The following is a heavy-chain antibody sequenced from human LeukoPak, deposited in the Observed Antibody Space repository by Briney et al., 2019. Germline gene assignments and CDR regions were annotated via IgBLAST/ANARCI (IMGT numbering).Heavy chain of an antibody. J-gene: IGHJ4*02. CDR2: IIPISGTA. V-gene: IGHV1-69*13. CDR1: GGTFSSYA. CDR3: ARDALHSRPFDY. Sequence: GASVKVSCKASGGTFSSYAISWVRQAPGQGLEWMGGIIPISGTANYAQKFQGRVTITADESTSTAYMELSSLRSEDTAVYYCARDALHSRPFDYWGQGTLVTVSS.